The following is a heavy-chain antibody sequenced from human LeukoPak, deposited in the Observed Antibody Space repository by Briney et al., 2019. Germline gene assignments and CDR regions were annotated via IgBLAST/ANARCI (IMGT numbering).Heavy chain of an antibody. J-gene: IGHJ5*02. Sequence: AETLSLTCALSGYSLSIGYSWGWTRQPPGKGLNGSEIIFQREYSYYNPSLKSRVTISVDPSRNQFSLKLCSVTAADPAVYYCAGDKETTGNGRLNWFDPGGEGTLLTVPS. D-gene: IGHD1-1*01. V-gene: IGHV4-38-2*01. CDR3: AGDKETTGNGRLNWFDP. CDR1: GYSLSIGYS. CDR2: IFQREYS.